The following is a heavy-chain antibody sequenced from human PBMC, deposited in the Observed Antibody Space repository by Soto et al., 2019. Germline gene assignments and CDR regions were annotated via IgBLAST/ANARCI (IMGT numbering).Heavy chain of an antibody. Sequence: SETLSLTCTVSGGSISTYYWTWIRQSPGRGPEWIGYVYHSGTTNYNPSLESRVTMSLDNAKNTLYLHMNSLRAEDTAVYYCVRDMQLWRLDSWGQGTLVTVSS. V-gene: IGHV4-59*08. CDR2: VYHSGTT. D-gene: IGHD2-15*01. J-gene: IGHJ4*02. CDR3: VRDMQLWRLDS. CDR1: GGSISTYY.